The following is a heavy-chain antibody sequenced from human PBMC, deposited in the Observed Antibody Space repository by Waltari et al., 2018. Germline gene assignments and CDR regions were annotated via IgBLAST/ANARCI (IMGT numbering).Heavy chain of an antibody. CDR2: ISYDGSNK. D-gene: IGHD3-9*01. J-gene: IGHJ5*02. V-gene: IGHV3-30*01. CDR1: GLTFSSYA. CDR3: ARPDYDILGFDP. Sequence: QVQLVESGGGVVQPGTSLRLSCAASGLTFSSYAMQWVRQAPGKGLEWVAVISYDGSNKYYADSVKGRFTISRDNSKNTLYLQMNSLRAEDTAVYYCARPDYDILGFDPWGQGTLVTVSS.